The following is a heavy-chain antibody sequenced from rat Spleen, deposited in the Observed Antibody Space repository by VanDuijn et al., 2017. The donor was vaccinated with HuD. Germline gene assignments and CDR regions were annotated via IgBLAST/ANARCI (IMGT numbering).Heavy chain of an antibody. V-gene: IGHV5-27*01. CDR2: ISTGGGNT. J-gene: IGHJ3*01. CDR1: GFTFSNYY. CDR3: TTDIYYDGYSPLFAY. Sequence: EVQLVESGGGLVQPGRSLKLSCAASGFTFSNYYMAWVRQAPTKGLEWVAYISTGGGNTYYRDSVRGRFTISRDNAKSALYLQMDSLRSEDTATYYCTTDIYYDGYSPLFAYWGQGTLVTL. D-gene: IGHD1-12*03.